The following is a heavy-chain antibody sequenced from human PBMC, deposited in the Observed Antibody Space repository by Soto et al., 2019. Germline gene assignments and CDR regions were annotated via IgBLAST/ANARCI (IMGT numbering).Heavy chain of an antibody. Sequence: QVQLQESGPGLVKPSGTLSLTCAVSGGSISSGDWCWSWVRQSPGKGLEWIGEIYYSVSTTYNPSVKSPFSISADKTENQFSLRLSSVTAADTALYYCPRRGCDSIFGSLDYWGQGKLVTVSS. D-gene: IGHD2-21*02. CDR1: GGSISSGDW. CDR2: IYYSVST. CDR3: PRRGCDSIFGSLDY. V-gene: IGHV4-4*02. J-gene: IGHJ4*02.